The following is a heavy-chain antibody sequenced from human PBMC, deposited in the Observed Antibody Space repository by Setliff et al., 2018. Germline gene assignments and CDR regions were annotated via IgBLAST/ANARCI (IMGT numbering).Heavy chain of an antibody. V-gene: IGHV1-69*13. Sequence: SVKVSCKTSRGTFSNYAISWVRQAPGQGLEWMGGTTPIFTTANYAQKFQGRVTITADESTSTAYMELSSLRSEDTAVYYCARGYRGYYNFWSGSQGANWFDPWGQGTLVTVSS. CDR3: ARGYRGYYNFWSGSQGANWFDP. D-gene: IGHD3-3*01. CDR1: RGTFSNYA. J-gene: IGHJ5*02. CDR2: TTPIFTTA.